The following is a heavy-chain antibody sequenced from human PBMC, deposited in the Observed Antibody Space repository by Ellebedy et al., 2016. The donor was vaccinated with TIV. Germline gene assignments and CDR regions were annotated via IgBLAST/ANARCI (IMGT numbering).Heavy chain of an antibody. V-gene: IGHV1-69*06. CDR3: ARGGGYYYGSGSYGWFDP. D-gene: IGHD3-10*01. CDR1: GGTFSSYA. J-gene: IGHJ5*02. Sequence: SVKVSXKASGGTFSSYAISWVRQAPGQGLEWMGGIIPIFGTANYARKFQGRVTITADKSTSTAYMELSSLRSEDTAVYYCARGGGYYYGSGSYGWFDPWGQGTLVTVSS. CDR2: IIPIFGTA.